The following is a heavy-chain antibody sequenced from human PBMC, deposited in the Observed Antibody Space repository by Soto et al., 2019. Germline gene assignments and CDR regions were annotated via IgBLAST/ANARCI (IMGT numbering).Heavy chain of an antibody. CDR1: GFNVSNHY. V-gene: IGHV3-66*01. CDR2: ISSSGRT. CDR3: ARSTPITVGHAFDI. D-gene: IGHD4-17*01. Sequence: EVQLVESGGGLVQRGGSLRLSCAASGFNVSNHYLSWVRQAPGRGLEWVSLISSSGRTFAAESAKGRFIISRDNSKNTLYLQMISLGAEDTAVYYCARSTPITVGHAFDIWGQGTMVTVSS. J-gene: IGHJ3*02.